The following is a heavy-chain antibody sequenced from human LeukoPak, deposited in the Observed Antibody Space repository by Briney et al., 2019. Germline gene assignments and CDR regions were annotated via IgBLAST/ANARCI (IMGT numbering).Heavy chain of an antibody. V-gene: IGHV1-18*01. CDR1: GYTFTSYG. Sequence: ASVKVSCKTSGYTFTSYGISWVRQAPGQGLERMAWINPSNGNTKDARNLQGRVTMTTDTSTNTAYMELRNLRSSDTAVYYCATGGTYSSFDHWGQGTLVTVSS. CDR2: INPSNGNT. CDR3: ATGGTYSSFDH. D-gene: IGHD4-11*01. J-gene: IGHJ4*02.